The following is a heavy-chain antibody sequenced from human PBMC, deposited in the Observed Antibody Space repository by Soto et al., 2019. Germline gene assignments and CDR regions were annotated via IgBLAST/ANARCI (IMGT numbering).Heavy chain of an antibody. J-gene: IGHJ6*02. D-gene: IGHD3-10*01. V-gene: IGHV5-51*01. CDR1: GYSFTSYW. Sequence: PGESLKISCKGSGYSFTSYWIGWVRQMPGKGLEWMGIIYPGDSDTRYSPSFQGQVTISADKSISTAYLQWSSLKASDTAMYYYARHFGQYYYGSGSYYDYYYGMDVWGQGTTVTVSS. CDR2: IYPGDSDT. CDR3: ARHFGQYYYGSGSYYDYYYGMDV.